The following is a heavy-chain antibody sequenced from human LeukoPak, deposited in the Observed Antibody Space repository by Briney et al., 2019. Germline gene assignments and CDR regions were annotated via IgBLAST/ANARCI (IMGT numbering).Heavy chain of an antibody. Sequence: ASVKVSCKTSGYTFSGYYIHWVRQAPGQGFEWMGWINPNSGGTNSAQKFQGRVTMTRDMSISTAYMDLSSLRGDDTAVYYCARDLDGSGSGIFDYWGQGTLVTASS. V-gene: IGHV1-2*02. CDR2: INPNSGGT. CDR3: ARDLDGSGSGIFDY. J-gene: IGHJ4*02. CDR1: GYTFSGYY. D-gene: IGHD3-10*01.